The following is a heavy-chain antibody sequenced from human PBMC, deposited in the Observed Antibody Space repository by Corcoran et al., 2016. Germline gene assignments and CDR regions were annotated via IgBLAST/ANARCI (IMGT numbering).Heavy chain of an antibody. D-gene: IGHD5-18*01. CDR2: IWYDGSNK. CDR1: GFTFSSYG. V-gene: IGHV3-33*01. CDR3: ATGGAGIQLARGVGYFDY. Sequence: QVQLVESGGGVVQPGRSLRLSCAASGFTFSSYGMHWVRQAPGKGLEWVAVIWYDGSNKYYADSVKGRFTISRDNSKNTLYLQMNSLRAEDTAVYYCATGGAGIQLARGVGYFDYWGQGTLVTVSS. J-gene: IGHJ4*02.